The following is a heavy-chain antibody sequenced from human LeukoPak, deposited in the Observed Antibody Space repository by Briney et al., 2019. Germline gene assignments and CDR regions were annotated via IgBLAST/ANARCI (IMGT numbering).Heavy chain of an antibody. CDR2: LYSGGNT. J-gene: IGHJ4*02. Sequence: GGSLRLSCAASGFTVSSNYMSWVRQAPGKGLEWVPVLYSGGNTYYADSVKGRFTISRDNSKNTLYLQMNSLRAEDTAVYYCARDPPVCTTSCLDYWGQGTLVTVSS. V-gene: IGHV3-53*01. D-gene: IGHD2-2*01. CDR1: GFTVSSNY. CDR3: ARDPPVCTTSCLDY.